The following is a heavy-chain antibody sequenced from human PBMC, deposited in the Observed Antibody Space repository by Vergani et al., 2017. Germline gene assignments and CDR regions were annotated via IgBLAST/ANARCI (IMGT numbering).Heavy chain of an antibody. J-gene: IGHJ4*02. V-gene: IGHV3-30*18. Sequence: QVQLVESGGGVVQPGRSLRLSCAASGFTFSSYGMHWVRPAPGKGLEWVAVISYDGSNKYYADSVKGRFTISRDNSKSTLYLQMNSLRAEDTAVYYCAKDMTTSNDYWGQGTLVTVSS. CDR2: ISYDGSNK. CDR3: AKDMTTSNDY. CDR1: GFTFSSYG. D-gene: IGHD3-16*01.